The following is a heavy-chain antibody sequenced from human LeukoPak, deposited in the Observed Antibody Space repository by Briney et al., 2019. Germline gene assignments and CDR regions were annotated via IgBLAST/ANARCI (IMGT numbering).Heavy chain of an antibody. D-gene: IGHD3-22*01. J-gene: IGHJ6*02. Sequence: PSETLSLTCTVSAGSISSSSYYWGWIRQPPGKGLEGIGSIYYSGSTYYNPSLKSRVTISVDTSKHQFSLELSSVTAADTAVYYCARHDSSGYYYYYYGMDVWGQGTTVTVSS. CDR1: AGSISSSSYY. CDR2: IYYSGST. V-gene: IGHV4-39*01. CDR3: ARHDSSGYYYYYYGMDV.